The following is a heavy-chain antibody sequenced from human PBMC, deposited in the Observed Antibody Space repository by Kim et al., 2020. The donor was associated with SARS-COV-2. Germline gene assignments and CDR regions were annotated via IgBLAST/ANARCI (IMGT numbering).Heavy chain of an antibody. CDR2: INPESGDS. V-gene: IGHV1-2*05. J-gene: IGHJ3*01. CDR1: GYTFTGYY. Sequence: ASVKVSCKASGYTFTGYYIHWVRLGPGQGLEWMGRINPESGDSIYAQKFRDRVSMTRDTSIITAYMELSSLGPDDIGVYYCAQGSYHDGLDFWGQGTMVTVSS. D-gene: IGHD3-16*02. CDR3: AQGSYHDGLDF.